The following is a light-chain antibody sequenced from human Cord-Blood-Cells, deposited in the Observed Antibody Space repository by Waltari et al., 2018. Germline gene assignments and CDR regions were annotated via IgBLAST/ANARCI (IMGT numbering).Light chain of an antibody. CDR1: QGISIY. J-gene: IGKJ1*01. V-gene: IGKV1D-8*01. Sequence: VIWMTQSPSLLSASTGDRVTISCRMSQGISIYLAWYQQKPGKAPELLIYAASTLQSGVPSRFSGSGSGTEFTLTISCLQSEDFATYYCQQYYSFPWTFCQGTKVEIK. CDR3: QQYYSFPWT. CDR2: AAS.